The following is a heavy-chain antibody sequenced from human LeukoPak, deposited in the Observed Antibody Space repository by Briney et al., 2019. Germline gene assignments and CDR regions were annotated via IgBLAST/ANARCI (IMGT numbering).Heavy chain of an antibody. J-gene: IGHJ6*03. Sequence: SETLSLTCTVSGGSISSYYWSWIRQPPGKGLEWIGYIYYSGSTNYNPSLRSRVTISVDTSKNQFSLKLSSVTAADTAVYYCARMTLEWLLSLYYYYYMDVWGKGTTVTVSS. D-gene: IGHD3-3*01. CDR2: IYYSGST. V-gene: IGHV4-59*01. CDR3: ARMTLEWLLSLYYYYYMDV. CDR1: GGSISSYY.